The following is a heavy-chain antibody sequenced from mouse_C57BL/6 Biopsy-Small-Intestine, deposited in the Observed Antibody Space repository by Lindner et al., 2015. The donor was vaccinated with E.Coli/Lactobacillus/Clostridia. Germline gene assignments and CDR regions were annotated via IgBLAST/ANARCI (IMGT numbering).Heavy chain of an antibody. J-gene: IGHJ3*01. V-gene: IGHV1-9*01. CDR3: SRGSLNWDRFAY. CDR1: GYTFTGYW. Sequence: QESGAELMKPGASVKVSCRATGYTFTGYWIEWVKQRPGHGLEWIGDILPGRGSTNYNEKFKGKATFTTDTSSNTAYMQLSSLTTEDSAIYYCSRGSLNWDRFAYWGQGTLVTVSA. CDR2: ILPGRGST. D-gene: IGHD4-1*01.